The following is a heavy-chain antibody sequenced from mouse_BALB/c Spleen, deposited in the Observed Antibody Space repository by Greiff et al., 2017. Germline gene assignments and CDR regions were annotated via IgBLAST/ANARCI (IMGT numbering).Heavy chain of an antibody. CDR3: ARREGYFDY. CDR1: GFTFSSYA. Sequence: EVQRVESGGGLVKPGGSLKLSCAASGFTFSSYAMSWVRQSPEKRLEWVAEISSGGSYTYYPDTVTGRFTISRDNAKNTLYLEMSSLRSEDTAMYYCARREGYFDYWGQGTTLTVSS. J-gene: IGHJ2*01. CDR2: ISSGGSYT. V-gene: IGHV5-9-4*01.